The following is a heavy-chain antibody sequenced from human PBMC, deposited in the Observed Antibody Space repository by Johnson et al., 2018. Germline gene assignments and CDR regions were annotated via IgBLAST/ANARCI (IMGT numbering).Heavy chain of an antibody. J-gene: IGHJ3*02. V-gene: IGHV3-74*01. CDR2: IKSDGSSK. CDR1: GFTFSSYW. CDR3: ARDYYDTSSYYTIAFDI. Sequence: VQLVESGGGVVQPGKSLRLSCAASGFTFSSYWMHWVRQVPGKGLVWVSRIKSDGSSKNYADSVKGRFTISRDNAKNTLYLQMKSLRAEDTAVYYCARDYYDTSSYYTIAFDIWGQGTMVTVSS. D-gene: IGHD3-22*01.